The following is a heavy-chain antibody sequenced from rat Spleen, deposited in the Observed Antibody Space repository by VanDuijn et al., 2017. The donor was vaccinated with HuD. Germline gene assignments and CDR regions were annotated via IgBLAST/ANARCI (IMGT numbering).Heavy chain of an antibody. CDR2: ISPRGGST. Sequence: EVQLVESGGGLVQPGRSLKLSCAASGFTFSNYGMHWIRQAPTKGLEWVASISPRGGSTYYRDSVKGRFTISRDNAKSTLYLQMDSLRSEDTATYYCATDPTIAAISTCWGQGVMVTVSS. J-gene: IGHJ2*01. CDR3: ATDPTIAAISTC. V-gene: IGHV5-19*01. CDR1: GFTFSNYG. D-gene: IGHD1-2*01.